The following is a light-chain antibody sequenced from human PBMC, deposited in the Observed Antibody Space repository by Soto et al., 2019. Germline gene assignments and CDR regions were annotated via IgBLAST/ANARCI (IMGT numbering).Light chain of an antibody. CDR1: QAIRNF. J-gene: IGKJ4*01. CDR3: QQYNSAQLT. Sequence: DIQMPQSPSSLSASVGDRVPISCRASQAIRNFLAWYQQKPGKLPNLLIYGASTLQSGVPSRFSGSGSGTDFTLTISSLQHEDVATYYCQQYNSAQLTCGRGTKGDLK. V-gene: IGKV1-27*01. CDR2: GAS.